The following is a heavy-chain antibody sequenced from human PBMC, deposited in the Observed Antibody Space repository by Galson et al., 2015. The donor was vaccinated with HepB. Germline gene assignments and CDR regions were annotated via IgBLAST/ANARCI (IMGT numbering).Heavy chain of an antibody. CDR2: IKSKTDGRTT. CDR3: TTDTYYDSSGYYPRTFDY. D-gene: IGHD3-22*01. CDR1: GFTFSNAW. J-gene: IGHJ4*02. V-gene: IGHV3-15*01. Sequence: SLRLSCAASGFTFSNAWMSWVRQAPGKGLEWVGRIKSKTDGRTTDYAAPVKGRFTISRDDSKNTLYLQMNSLKTEDTAVYYCTTDTYYDSSGYYPRTFDYWGQGTLVTVSS.